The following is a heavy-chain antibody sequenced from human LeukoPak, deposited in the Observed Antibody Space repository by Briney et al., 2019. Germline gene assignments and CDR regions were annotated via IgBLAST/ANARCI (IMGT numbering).Heavy chain of an antibody. J-gene: IGHJ4*02. CDR2: TYRGGGT. CDR3: AKDLYYYDSSGYYYENYFDY. Sequence: GGSLTLSCAVSGFSVSSTYMTWVRQAPGKGLEWVSNTYRGGGTNYADSVKGRFTISRDNSKNTLYLQMNSLRAEDTAVYYCAKDLYYYDSSGYYYENYFDYWGQGTLVTVSS. V-gene: IGHV3-66*01. CDR1: GFSVSSTY. D-gene: IGHD3-22*01.